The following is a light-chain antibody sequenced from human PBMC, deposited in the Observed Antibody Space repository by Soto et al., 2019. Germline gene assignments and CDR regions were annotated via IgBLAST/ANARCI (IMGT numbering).Light chain of an antibody. CDR1: QDISNY. CDR2: DAS. V-gene: IGKV1-33*01. Sequence: DIQMTQSPSSLSASVGDRVTITCQASQDISNYLNWYQQKPGKAPKLLIYDASNLETGVPSRFSGSGSGTDFTFTISSLRAEDIATYYCQQYDNSFGGGTKVEIK. J-gene: IGKJ4*01. CDR3: QQYDNS.